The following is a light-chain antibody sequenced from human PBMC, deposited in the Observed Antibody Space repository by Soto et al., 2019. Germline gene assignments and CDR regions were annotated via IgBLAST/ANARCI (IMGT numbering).Light chain of an antibody. Sequence: VVLTQSTGTLSLSPGERATLSCRASESIRDNYLAWYQQKPGQAHSLIFYDTSTRATGVADRFSGSGSGTDFALTISRLEPEDFAVYYCQQYDRSPRTFGQGNKVDIK. CDR1: ESIRDNY. V-gene: IGKV3-20*01. CDR3: QQYDRSPRT. J-gene: IGKJ1*01. CDR2: DTS.